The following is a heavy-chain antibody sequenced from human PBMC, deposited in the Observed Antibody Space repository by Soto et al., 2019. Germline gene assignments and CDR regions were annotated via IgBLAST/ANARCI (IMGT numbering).Heavy chain of an antibody. CDR3: ARVALDRDDILTGPNTSGDY. Sequence: RASVKVSCKASGYTFTSYGISWVRQAPGQGLEWMGWISAYNGNTNYAQKLQGRVTMTTDTSTSTAYMELRSLRSDDTAVYYCARVALDRDDILTGPNTSGDYWGQGTLVTVSS. J-gene: IGHJ4*02. V-gene: IGHV1-18*01. CDR2: ISAYNGNT. CDR1: GYTFTSYG. D-gene: IGHD3-9*01.